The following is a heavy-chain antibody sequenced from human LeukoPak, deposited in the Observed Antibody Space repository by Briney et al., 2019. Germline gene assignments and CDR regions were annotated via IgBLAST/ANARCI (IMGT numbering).Heavy chain of an antibody. J-gene: IGHJ4*02. CDR2: ISWNSGSI. D-gene: IGHD1-26*01. CDR1: RFTFDDYA. V-gene: IGHV3-9*01. CDR3: AKDSGSQNTDFDY. Sequence: GRSLRLSCAASRFTFDDYAMHWVRQAPGKGLEWVSGISWNSGSIGYADSVKGRFTISRDNAKNSLYLQMNSLRAEDTALYYCAKDSGSQNTDFDYWGQGTLVTVSS.